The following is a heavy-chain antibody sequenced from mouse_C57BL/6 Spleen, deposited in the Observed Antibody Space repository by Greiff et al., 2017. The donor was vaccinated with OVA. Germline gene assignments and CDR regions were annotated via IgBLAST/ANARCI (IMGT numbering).Heavy chain of an antibody. Sequence: EVQGVESGGDLVKPGGSLKLSCAASGFTFSSYGMSWVRQTPDKRLEWVATISSGGSYTYYPDSVKGRFTISRDNAKNTLYLQMGSLKSEYTAMYYCARHSETRGDFDDWGQGTTLTVSS. D-gene: IGHD3-2*01. J-gene: IGHJ2*01. CDR2: ISSGGSYT. V-gene: IGHV5-6*01. CDR3: ARHSETRGDFDD. CDR1: GFTFSSYG.